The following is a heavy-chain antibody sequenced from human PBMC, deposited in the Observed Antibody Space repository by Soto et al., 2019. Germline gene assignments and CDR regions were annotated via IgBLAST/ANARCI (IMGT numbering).Heavy chain of an antibody. CDR1: GYTFTNYG. Sequence: QVQLVQSGAEVKEPGASVTVSCKASGYTFTNYGISWVRQAPGQGLEWMGWSHPKNGNTKDARKFQGRVTMTTDTSTSTAYMELRSLRSDDTAVYYCAKEYCDSSRCYLPDYWGQGALVTVSS. D-gene: IGHD2-2*01. CDR3: AKEYCDSSRCYLPDY. J-gene: IGHJ4*02. V-gene: IGHV1-18*01. CDR2: SHPKNGNT.